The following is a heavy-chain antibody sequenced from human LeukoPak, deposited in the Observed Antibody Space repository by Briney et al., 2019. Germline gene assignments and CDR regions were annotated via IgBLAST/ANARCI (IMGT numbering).Heavy chain of an antibody. CDR2: INHSGST. D-gene: IGHD1-1*01. CDR3: ASARRELDY. V-gene: IGHV4-34*01. CDR1: GGSFSGYY. J-gene: IGHJ4*02. Sequence: SETLSHTCAVYGGSFSGYYWSWIRQPPGKGLGWIGEINHSGSTNYNPSLKSRVTISVDTSKNQFSLKLSSVTAADTAVYYCASARRELDYWGQGTLVTVSS.